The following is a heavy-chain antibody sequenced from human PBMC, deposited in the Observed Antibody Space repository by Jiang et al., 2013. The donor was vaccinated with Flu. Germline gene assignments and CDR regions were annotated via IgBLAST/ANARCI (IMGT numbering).Heavy chain of an antibody. V-gene: IGHV4-38-2*01. J-gene: IGHJ6*02. CDR1: GDSISSDYY. D-gene: IGHD5-24*01. CDR3: ARHKSQMRNMGV. CDR2: IYSGGTT. Sequence: LLKPSETLSLTCAVSGDSISSDYYWAWIRQPPGKGLEWIGSIYSGGTTWYTPSLNSRVTISLDSSNNQFSLTLGSVTAADTAVYSCARHKSQMRNMGVWGHGTTVTVSS.